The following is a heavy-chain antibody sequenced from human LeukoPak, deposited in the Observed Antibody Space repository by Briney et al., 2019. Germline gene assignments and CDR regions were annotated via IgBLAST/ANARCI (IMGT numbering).Heavy chain of an antibody. CDR3: ARGITWIKTIAARLVWFDP. CDR1: GGSFSGYY. CDR2: INHSGST. J-gene: IGHJ5*02. Sequence: SETLSLTCAVYGGSFSGYYWSWIRQPPGKRLEWIGEINHSGSTNYNPSLKSRVTISVDTSKNQFSLKLSSVTAADTAVYYCARGITWIKTIAARLVWFDPWGQGTLVTVSS. V-gene: IGHV4-34*01. D-gene: IGHD6-6*01.